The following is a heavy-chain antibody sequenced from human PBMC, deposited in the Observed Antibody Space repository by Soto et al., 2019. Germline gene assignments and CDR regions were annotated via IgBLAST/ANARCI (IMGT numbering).Heavy chain of an antibody. V-gene: IGHV1-24*01. CDR1: GYTLTELS. CDR2: FDPEDGET. CDR3: ATRYGDHHITRFGYMDV. D-gene: IGHD4-17*01. J-gene: IGHJ6*03. Sequence: ASVKVSCKVSGYTLTELSMHWVLQAPGKGLEWMGGFDPEDGETIYAQKFQGRVTMTEDTSTDTAYMELSSLRSEDTAVYYCATRYGDHHITRFGYMDVWGKGTKVTVYS.